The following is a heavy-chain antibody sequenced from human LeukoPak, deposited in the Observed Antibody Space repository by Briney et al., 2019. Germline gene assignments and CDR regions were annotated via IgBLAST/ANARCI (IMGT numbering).Heavy chain of an antibody. D-gene: IGHD6-13*01. CDR3: ARPDNSWRVYYYNGLDV. CDR2: IWNDGKSK. V-gene: IGHV3-33*01. Sequence: GGSLRLSCAASGFSFSSYVMHWVRQAPGKGLEWVAVIWNDGKSKHVADSVKGRFTISRDNSNNTLFLQMNSLRVEDTAVYFCARPDNSWRVYYYNGLDVWGHGPTVTVS. CDR1: GFSFSSYV. J-gene: IGHJ6*02.